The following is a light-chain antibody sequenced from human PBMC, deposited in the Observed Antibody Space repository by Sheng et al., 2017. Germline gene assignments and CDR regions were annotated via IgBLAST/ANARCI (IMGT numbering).Light chain of an antibody. J-gene: IGKJ5*01. Sequence: EIVLTQFPGTLSLSPGDRATLSCRASQRIDSTYIAWYQQKPGQAPRLLIYDASNRAPGIPARFSGSGSGTDFTLTISSLEPEDFAIYYCQQRSSWPPVTFGQGTRLEIK. CDR2: DAS. CDR1: QRIDSTY. CDR3: QQRSSWPPVT. V-gene: IGKV3-11*01.